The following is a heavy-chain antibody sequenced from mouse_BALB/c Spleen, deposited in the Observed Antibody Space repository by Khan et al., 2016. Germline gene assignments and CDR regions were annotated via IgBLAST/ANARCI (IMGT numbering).Heavy chain of an antibody. CDR3: ARDGWGYYAMDD. V-gene: IGHV2-6-7*01. J-gene: IGHJ4*01. D-gene: IGHD2-2*01. CDR1: GFSIIAYG. CDR2: IWGDGST. Sequence: QVQLKESGPGLVAPSQSLSITCTVSGFSIIAYGVNWVRQPPGKGLEWLGMIWGDGSTDYNSALKSRLNLTKDNSKSHVFLKMNSLQTDDTARYYCARDGWGYYAMDDWGQGTSVTVSS.